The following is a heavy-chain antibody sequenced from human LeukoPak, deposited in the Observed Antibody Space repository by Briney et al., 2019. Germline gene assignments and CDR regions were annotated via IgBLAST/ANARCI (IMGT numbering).Heavy chain of an antibody. CDR3: AKRGASWSFDS. Sequence: HAGRSLRLSCAASGFTFSSIGMSWVRQAPGKGLEWVSSISGSGDSTYYADSVKGRFTISRDNSKNTLYLQMNSLRAEDTAVYYCAKRGASWSFDSWGQGTLVTVSS. D-gene: IGHD6-13*01. V-gene: IGHV3-23*01. CDR2: ISGSGDST. CDR1: GFTFSSIG. J-gene: IGHJ4*02.